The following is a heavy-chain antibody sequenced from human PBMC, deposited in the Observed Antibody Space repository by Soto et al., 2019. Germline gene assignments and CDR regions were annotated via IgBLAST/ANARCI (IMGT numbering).Heavy chain of an antibody. CDR1: GFTFSIYD. Sequence: EVQLLESGGGLVQPGGSLRLSCAASGFTFSIYDMSCGRQAPGKGLEWVSTSSGNGDGTYYADSVKGRFTISRDNPKNTLYLQMNSLRAEDTAVYYCAKESSGWYMGDFWGQGTLVTVSS. J-gene: IGHJ4*02. CDR2: SSGNGDGT. D-gene: IGHD6-19*01. CDR3: AKESSGWYMGDF. V-gene: IGHV3-23*01.